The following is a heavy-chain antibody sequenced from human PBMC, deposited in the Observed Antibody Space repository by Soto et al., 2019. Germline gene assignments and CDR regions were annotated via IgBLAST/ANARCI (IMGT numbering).Heavy chain of an antibody. D-gene: IGHD1-1*01. CDR3: ARPGKLDSDAFDI. Sequence: ETLSLTCTVSGGSISSYYWSWIRQPPGKGLEWIGYIYYSGSTNYNPSLKSRVTISVDTSKNQFSLKLSSVTAADTAVYYCARPGKLDSDAFDIWGQGTMVTVSS. V-gene: IGHV4-59*08. J-gene: IGHJ3*02. CDR2: IYYSGST. CDR1: GGSISSYY.